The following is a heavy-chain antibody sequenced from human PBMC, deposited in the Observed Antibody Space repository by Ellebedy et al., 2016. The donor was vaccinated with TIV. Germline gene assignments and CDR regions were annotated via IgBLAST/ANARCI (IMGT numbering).Heavy chain of an antibody. D-gene: IGHD3-3*02. Sequence: ASVKVSXXASGYMFTSYYLHWVRQAPGQGLEWVGLINPSGGTTSYAQKFRGRVNMTRDTSTSTVYMELSSLRVEDTAVYYCVRDHSQFWEATTGLGIEYWGQGILVTVSS. J-gene: IGHJ4*02. CDR3: VRDHSQFWEATTGLGIEY. CDR1: GYMFTSYY. V-gene: IGHV1-46*01. CDR2: INPSGGTT.